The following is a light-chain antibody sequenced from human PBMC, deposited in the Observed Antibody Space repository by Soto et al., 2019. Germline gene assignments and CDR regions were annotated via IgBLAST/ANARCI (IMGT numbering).Light chain of an antibody. CDR2: GAS. V-gene: IGKV3-20*01. Sequence: NVLTQSPGTLSLSPGERATLSCRASQSVSSTYLAWYQQKPGQAPRLLIYGASSRPTGIPDRFSGSGSGTDFTLTISRLEPEDFAVYYCQQYGTSPYTSGQGTKLEIK. CDR3: QQYGTSPYT. J-gene: IGKJ2*01. CDR1: QSVSSTY.